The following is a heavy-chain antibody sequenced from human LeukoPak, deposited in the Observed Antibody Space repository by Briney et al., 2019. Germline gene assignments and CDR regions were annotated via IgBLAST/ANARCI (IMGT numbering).Heavy chain of an antibody. CDR2: IYPGDSDT. CDR1: GYSFTSYW. CDR3: ARTLRVVVDPYGMDV. D-gene: IGHD2-15*01. J-gene: IGHJ6*02. Sequence: GESLKISCQGSGYSFTSYWIGWVRQMPGKGLEWMGIIYPGDSDTRYSPSFQGQVTISADKSISTAYLQWSSLKASDTAMYYCARTLRVVVDPYGMDVWGQGTTVTVSS. V-gene: IGHV5-51*01.